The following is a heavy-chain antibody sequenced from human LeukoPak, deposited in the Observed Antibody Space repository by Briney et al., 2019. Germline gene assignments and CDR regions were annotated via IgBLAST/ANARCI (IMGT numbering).Heavy chain of an antibody. D-gene: IGHD3-22*01. CDR3: ARSSEGRYYYDSSGFSYYYYYMDV. J-gene: IGHJ6*03. CDR2: LYHSGST. CDR1: GYSISNAYY. V-gene: IGHV4-38-2*02. Sequence: SETLSLTCSVSGYSISNAYYWAWIRQPPGKGLEWIGSLYHSGSTYYNPSLRSRVTISVDTSKNQFSLKLSSVTAADTAVYYCARSSEGRYYYDSSGFSYYYYYMDVWGKGTTVTISS.